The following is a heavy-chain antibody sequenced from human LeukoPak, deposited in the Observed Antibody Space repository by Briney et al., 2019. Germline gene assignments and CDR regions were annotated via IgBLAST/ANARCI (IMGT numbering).Heavy chain of an antibody. CDR2: ISAYNGNT. V-gene: IGHV1-18*01. D-gene: IGHD6-19*01. J-gene: IGHJ4*02. Sequence: ASVKVSCKASGYTFTSYGISWVRQAPGQGLEWKGWISAYNGNTNYAQKLQGRVTMTTDTSTSTAYMELRSLRSDDTAVYYCARDLVREYSSGWVSYYFDYWGQGTLVTVSS. CDR1: GYTFTSYG. CDR3: ARDLVREYSSGWVSYYFDY.